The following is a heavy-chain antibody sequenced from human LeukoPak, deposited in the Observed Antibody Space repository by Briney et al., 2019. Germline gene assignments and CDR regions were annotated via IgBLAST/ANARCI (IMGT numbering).Heavy chain of an antibody. CDR2: IKSKTDGGTT. V-gene: IGHV3-15*01. Sequence: GGSLRLSCAASGFTFSNAWMSWVRQAPGKGLEWVGRIKSKTDGGTTDYAAPVKGRFTISRDDSKNTLYLQMDSLRSEDTALYYCARDLTMISPSGPFDYWGQGTLVTVSS. D-gene: IGHD3-22*01. CDR1: GFTFSNAW. J-gene: IGHJ4*02. CDR3: ARDLTMISPSGPFDY.